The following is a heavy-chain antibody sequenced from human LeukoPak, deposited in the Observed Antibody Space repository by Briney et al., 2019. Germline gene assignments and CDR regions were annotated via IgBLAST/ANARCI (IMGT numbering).Heavy chain of an antibody. CDR1: GFTFSDYY. CDR2: ISSSGSTI. D-gene: IGHD3-22*01. V-gene: IGHV3-11*04. Sequence: PGGSLRLSCAASGFTFSDYYMSWIRQAPGKGLEWVSYISSSGSTIYYADSVKGRFTISRDNAKNSLYLQMNSLRAEATSVYYCARNPAKLYDSSSYYYYYYYMDVWGKGTTVTVSS. CDR3: ARNPAKLYDSSSYYYYYYYMDV. J-gene: IGHJ6*03.